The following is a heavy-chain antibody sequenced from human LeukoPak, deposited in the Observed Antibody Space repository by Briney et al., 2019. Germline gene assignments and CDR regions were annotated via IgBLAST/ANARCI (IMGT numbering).Heavy chain of an antibody. Sequence: SETLSLTCTVSGGSIRSSYYYWGWIRQPPGKGLEWIGSIYDSGSTYYNPSLKSRVTISVDTSKNQFSLKLSSVTAADTAVYYCARDPYYDFWSGSGHYGMDVWGQGTTVTVSS. V-gene: IGHV4-39*07. CDR3: ARDPYYDFWSGSGHYGMDV. CDR1: GGSIRSSYYY. CDR2: IYDSGST. D-gene: IGHD3-3*01. J-gene: IGHJ6*02.